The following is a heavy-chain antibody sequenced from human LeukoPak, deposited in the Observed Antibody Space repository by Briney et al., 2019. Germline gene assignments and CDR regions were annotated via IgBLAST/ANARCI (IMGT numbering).Heavy chain of an antibody. CDR2: IYRSGSI. J-gene: IGHJ4*02. Sequence: GGSLRLSCAVSGFTVTVNYMSWVRQAPGKGLEWVSIIYRSGSISYADSVKGRFIISRDSSTNTLSLQMTSLRAEDTAVYYCAADFYTSYHLGYWGQGTLVTVSS. CDR1: GFTVTVNY. D-gene: IGHD3-16*01. CDR3: AADFYTSYHLGY. V-gene: IGHV3-66*01.